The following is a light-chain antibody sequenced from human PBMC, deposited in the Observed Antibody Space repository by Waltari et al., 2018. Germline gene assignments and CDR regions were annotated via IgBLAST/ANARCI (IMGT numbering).Light chain of an antibody. CDR3: QQYNNWPPT. J-gene: IGKJ1*01. CDR1: QRVSSN. V-gene: IGKV3-15*01. CDR2: GAS. Sequence: EIVMTQSPATLSVSPGERATLPCRASQRVSSNLAWYQQKPGQAPRLLINGASTRATGIPARFSGSGPVTEFTLTISSLQSEDFAVYYCQQYNNWPPTFGQGTKVEIK.